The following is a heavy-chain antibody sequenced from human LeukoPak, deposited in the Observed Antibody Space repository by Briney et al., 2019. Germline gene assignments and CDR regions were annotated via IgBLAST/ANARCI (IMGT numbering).Heavy chain of an antibody. CDR3: ARGELLSNWSDP. J-gene: IGHJ5*02. Sequence: PSQTLSLTCTVSGGSISSGGYYWSWIRQPPGKGLEWIGYIYHSGSTYYNPSLKSRVTISVDRSKNQFSLKLSSVTAADTAVYYCARGELLSNWSDPWGQGTLVTVSS. D-gene: IGHD3-10*01. CDR2: IYHSGST. CDR1: GGSISSGGYY. V-gene: IGHV4-30-2*01.